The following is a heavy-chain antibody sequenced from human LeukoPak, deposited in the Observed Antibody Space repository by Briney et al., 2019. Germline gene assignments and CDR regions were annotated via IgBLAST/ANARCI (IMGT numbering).Heavy chain of an antibody. V-gene: IGHV1-69*13. CDR1: GGTFSSYA. CDR2: IIPIFGTA. D-gene: IGHD2-21*02. J-gene: IGHJ3*02. Sequence: SVKDSCKASGGTFSSYAISWVRQAPGQGLEWMGGIIPIFGTANYAQKFQGRVTITADESTSTAYMELSSLRSEDTAVYYCARRTLVVVTASGAFDIWGQGTMVTVSS. CDR3: ARRTLVVVTASGAFDI.